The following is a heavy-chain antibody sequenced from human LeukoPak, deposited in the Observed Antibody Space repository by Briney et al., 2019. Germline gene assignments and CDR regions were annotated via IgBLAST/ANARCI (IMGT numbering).Heavy chain of an antibody. Sequence: GASVKVSCKASRDTFTSYDINWVRQATGQGLEWMGWMNPNSGNTGYAQKFQGRVTSTRNTSISTAYMELSSLRSEDTAVYYCARNDGEAFDIWGQGTMVTVSS. CDR3: ARNDGEAFDI. J-gene: IGHJ3*02. V-gene: IGHV1-8*03. CDR1: RDTFTSYD. CDR2: MNPNSGNT.